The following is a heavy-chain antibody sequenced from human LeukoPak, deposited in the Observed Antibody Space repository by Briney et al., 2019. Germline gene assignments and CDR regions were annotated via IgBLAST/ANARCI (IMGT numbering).Heavy chain of an antibody. V-gene: IGHV3-7*01. Sequence: GGSLRLSCAASGFTFSSYWMSWVRQAPGKGLEWVANIKQDGSETYYVDSVKGRFTISRDNAKTSLYLQMNSLRVEDTAVYYCARDLYSSSWSSSDYWGQGTLVTVSS. CDR2: IKQDGSET. CDR1: GFTFSSYW. CDR3: ARDLYSSSWSSSDY. J-gene: IGHJ4*02. D-gene: IGHD6-13*01.